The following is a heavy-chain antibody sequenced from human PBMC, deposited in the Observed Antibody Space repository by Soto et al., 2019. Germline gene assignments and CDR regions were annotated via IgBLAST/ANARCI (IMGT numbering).Heavy chain of an antibody. J-gene: IGHJ4*02. D-gene: IGHD2-2*01. CDR1: GGSISSYY. Sequence: SETLSLTCTVSGGSISSYYWSWIRQPPGKGLEWIGYIYYSGSTNYNPSLKSRVTISVDTSKNQFSLKLSSVTAADTAVYYCARLKTFRSSRFDYWGQGTLVTVSS. V-gene: IGHV4-59*01. CDR3: ARLKTFRSSRFDY. CDR2: IYYSGST.